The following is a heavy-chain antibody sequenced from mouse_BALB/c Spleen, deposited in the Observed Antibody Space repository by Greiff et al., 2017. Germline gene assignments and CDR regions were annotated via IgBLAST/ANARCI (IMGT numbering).Heavy chain of an antibody. Sequence: EVQLQQSGAELVKPGASVKLSCTASGFNIKDTYMHWVKQRPEQGLEWIGRIDPANGNTKYDPKFQGKATITADTSSNTAYLQLSSLTSEDTAVYYCARRFTTATGFAYWGQGTLVTVSA. V-gene: IGHV14-3*02. D-gene: IGHD1-2*01. J-gene: IGHJ3*01. CDR1: GFNIKDTY. CDR3: ARRFTTATGFAY. CDR2: IDPANGNT.